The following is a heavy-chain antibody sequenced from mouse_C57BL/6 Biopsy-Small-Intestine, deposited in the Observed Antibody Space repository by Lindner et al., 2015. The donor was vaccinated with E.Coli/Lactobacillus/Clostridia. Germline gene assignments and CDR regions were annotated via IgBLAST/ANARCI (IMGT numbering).Heavy chain of an antibody. CDR3: GSYDGYY. D-gene: IGHD2-3*01. CDR2: IYPGSGNT. Sequence: VQLQESGPELVKPGASVKISCKASGYSFTSYYIHWVEQRPGQGLEWIGWIYPGSGNTKYNEKFKGKATLTADTSSSTAYMQLSSLTSEDSAVYYCGSYDGYYWGQGTTLTVSS. V-gene: IGHV1-66*01. CDR1: GYSFTSYY. J-gene: IGHJ2*01.